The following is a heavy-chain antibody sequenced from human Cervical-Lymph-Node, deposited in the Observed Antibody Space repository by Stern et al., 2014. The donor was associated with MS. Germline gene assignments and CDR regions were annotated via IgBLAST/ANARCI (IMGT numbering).Heavy chain of an antibody. D-gene: IGHD1-1*01. J-gene: IGHJ4*02. Sequence: EVQLVESGGGIVQPGGSLRISCVASGFNFRTYWMHWVRQGPGKGLEWVSRIKGDGTVSTYADSVRGRFTISRNNANNTMSLQLDNLRVEDTAIYYCASAYRASWGQGTLVTVST. CDR3: ASAYRAS. CDR1: GFNFRTYW. CDR2: IKGDGTVS. V-gene: IGHV3-74*02.